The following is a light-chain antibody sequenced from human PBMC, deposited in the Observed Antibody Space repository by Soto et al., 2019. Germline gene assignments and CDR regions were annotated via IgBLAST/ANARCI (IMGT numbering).Light chain of an antibody. CDR2: SNN. V-gene: IGLV1-47*02. Sequence: QSVLTQPPSASGTPGQKVFISCSGSSSNIGGTNYAYWYQQLPGAAPKLLMHSNNLRPSGVPERISGSKFGTAASLAISGPRSEDQAVYYCQSWDDRLGAVVFGGGTKVTV. CDR3: QSWDDRLGAVV. J-gene: IGLJ2*01. CDR1: SSNIGGTNY.